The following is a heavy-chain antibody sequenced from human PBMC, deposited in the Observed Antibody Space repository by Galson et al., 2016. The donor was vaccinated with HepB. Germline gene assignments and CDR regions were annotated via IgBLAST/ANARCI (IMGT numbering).Heavy chain of an antibody. CDR1: GFTFSSYG. CDR2: IWYDGSNK. V-gene: IGHV3-33*01. CDR3: ARVAGSSWSTGGIGY. Sequence: SLRLSCAASGFTFSSYGMHWVRQAPGKGLEWVAVIWYDGSNKYYADSVKGRFTISRDNSKNTLYLQMNSLRAEDTAVYYCARVAGSSWSTGGIGYWGQGTLVTVSS. J-gene: IGHJ4*02. D-gene: IGHD6-13*01.